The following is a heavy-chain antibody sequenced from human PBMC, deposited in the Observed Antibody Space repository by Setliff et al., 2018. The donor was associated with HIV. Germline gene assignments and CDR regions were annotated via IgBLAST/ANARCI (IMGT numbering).Heavy chain of an antibody. CDR3: ARGTPVGTIWNYYSYMDL. Sequence: SVKVSCKASGGTLSSYVVSWVRQAPGQGLEWMGGIIGIFDTPKYAQKFQGRVTITADESTNTAYMELRSLRSEDTAVYYCARGTPVGTIWNYYSYMDLWGKGTTVTSP. CDR2: IIGIFDTP. D-gene: IGHD3-3*01. CDR1: GGTLSSYV. J-gene: IGHJ6*03. V-gene: IGHV1-69*13.